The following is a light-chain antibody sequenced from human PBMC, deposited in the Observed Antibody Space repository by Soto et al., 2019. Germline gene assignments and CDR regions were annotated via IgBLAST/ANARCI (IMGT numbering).Light chain of an antibody. CDR1: GSDIGSNT. Sequence: QSVLTQPPSASGTPGQRVTISCSGSGSDIGSNTVNWYQQLPGTAPKLLIYSNNQWPSGVPDRFSGSKSGTSASLAISGLQSEDEADYYCAAWDDSINAWVFGGGTKLTVL. V-gene: IGLV1-44*01. CDR3: AAWDDSINAWV. J-gene: IGLJ3*02. CDR2: SNN.